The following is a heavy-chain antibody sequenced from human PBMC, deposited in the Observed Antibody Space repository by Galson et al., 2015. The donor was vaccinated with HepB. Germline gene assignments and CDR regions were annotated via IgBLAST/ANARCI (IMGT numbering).Heavy chain of an antibody. V-gene: IGHV6-1*01. CDR1: GDSVSSSSGA. Sequence: CAISGDSVSSSSGAWNWIRQSPSGGLEWLGRTFYRSKWYTDYALSVKSRITISPDTSKNQLSPQLNSVTPEDTAVYYCAKGKYTSSWSFAKWGQGTLVTVSS. D-gene: IGHD6-13*01. J-gene: IGHJ4*02. CDR2: TFYRSKWYT. CDR3: AKGKYTSSWSFAK.